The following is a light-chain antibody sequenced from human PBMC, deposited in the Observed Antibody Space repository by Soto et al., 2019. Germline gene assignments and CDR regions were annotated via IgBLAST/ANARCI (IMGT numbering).Light chain of an antibody. CDR1: QSISSW. CDR3: QQYNSPGRTYT. Sequence: DIQMTQSPSTLSASVGDRVTITCRASQSISSWLAWYQQKPGKAPKLLIYKASSLESGVPSRFSGSGAGTEFTLTISSLQPDDFATYCCQQYNSPGRTYTFGQGTKLEIK. CDR2: KAS. V-gene: IGKV1-5*03. J-gene: IGKJ2*01.